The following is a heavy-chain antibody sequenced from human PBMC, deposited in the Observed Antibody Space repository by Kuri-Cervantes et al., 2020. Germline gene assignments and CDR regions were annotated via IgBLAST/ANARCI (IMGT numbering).Heavy chain of an antibody. V-gene: IGHV4-34*09. J-gene: IGHJ4*02. CDR1: GGSFSGYY. CDR2: INHSGST. Sequence: LRLSCAVYGGSFSGYYWSWIRQPPGKGLEWIGEINHSGSTNYNPSLKSRVTISVDTSKNQFSLKLSSVTAADTAVYYCARYCSSSTCRTFDYWGQGTLVTVSS. D-gene: IGHD2-2*01. CDR3: ARYCSSSTCRTFDY.